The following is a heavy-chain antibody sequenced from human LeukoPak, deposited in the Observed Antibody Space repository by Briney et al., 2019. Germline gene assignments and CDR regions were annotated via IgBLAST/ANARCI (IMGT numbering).Heavy chain of an antibody. CDR1: GYIFTNYG. CDR3: ARDQEEGIVMSTFFGL. V-gene: IGHV1-18*01. Sequence: ASVKVSCKASGYIFTNYGINWVRQAPGQGLEWMGWISTYSDKTNYAQNLQGRVTMTTDTSTSTAYMELRSLRSDDTAVYYCARDQEEGIVMSTFFGLWGQGTLVTVSS. D-gene: IGHD3-16*01. J-gene: IGHJ4*02. CDR2: ISTYSDKT.